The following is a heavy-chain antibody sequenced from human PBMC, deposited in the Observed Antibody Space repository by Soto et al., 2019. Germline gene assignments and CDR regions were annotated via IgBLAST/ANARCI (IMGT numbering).Heavy chain of an antibody. CDR2: ISSSSSYT. D-gene: IGHD6-19*01. CDR3: ARDGGGIAVAGTGAFDI. CDR1: GVTFSDYY. Sequence: PGVSLRLSCAASGVTFSDYYMSWIRQAPGKGLEWVSYISSSSSYTNYADSVKGRFTISRDNAKNSLYLQMNSLRAEDTAVYYYARDGGGIAVAGTGAFDIWGQGTMVTVSS. V-gene: IGHV3-11*05. J-gene: IGHJ3*02.